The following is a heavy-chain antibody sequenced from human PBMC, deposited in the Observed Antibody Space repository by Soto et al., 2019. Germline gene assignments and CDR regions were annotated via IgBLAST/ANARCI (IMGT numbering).Heavy chain of an antibody. D-gene: IGHD2-15*01. CDR3: AREPRYCRGGSCSITGDAYDI. CDR2: ISNRGDT. Sequence: LRLSCTASGFIVSDTYVNWVRQAPGKGLEWVSVISNRGDTHYADSVRGRFSLSRDISDNTLHLQMNNLRVEDTAVYYCAREPRYCRGGSCSITGDAYDIWGQGTMVTVSS. CDR1: GFIVSDTY. J-gene: IGHJ3*02. V-gene: IGHV3-66*01.